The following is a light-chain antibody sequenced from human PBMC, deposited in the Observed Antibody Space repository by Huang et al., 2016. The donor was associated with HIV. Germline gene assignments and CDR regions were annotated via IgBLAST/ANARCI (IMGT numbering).Light chain of an antibody. J-gene: IGKJ1*01. CDR3: QQYGTSLTWT. CDR2: GAS. V-gene: IGKV3-20*01. CDR1: QSVSSSY. Sequence: EIVLTQSPGTLSLSPGERATLSCRASQSVSSSYLAWYQQKPGQAPRLLIYGASSRAPGIPDRFSGSESGTDFTLTISRLEPEDFAVYYCQQYGTSLTWTFGQGTKVEIK.